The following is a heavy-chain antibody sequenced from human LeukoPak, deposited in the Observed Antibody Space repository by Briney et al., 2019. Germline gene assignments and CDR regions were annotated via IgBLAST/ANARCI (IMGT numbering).Heavy chain of an antibody. CDR3: ARDFRNLGMDV. J-gene: IGHJ6*03. CDR1: RFIFSKYA. D-gene: IGHD3-16*01. CDR2: ISNSGYST. V-gene: IGHV3-11*01. Sequence: PGGSLRLSCAASRFIFSKYAMSWVRQAPGKGLEWVSYISNSGYSTHYADSVKGRFTVSRDNAKNSLFLQMDSLRAEDTAVYFCARDFRNLGMDVWGKGTTVTVSS.